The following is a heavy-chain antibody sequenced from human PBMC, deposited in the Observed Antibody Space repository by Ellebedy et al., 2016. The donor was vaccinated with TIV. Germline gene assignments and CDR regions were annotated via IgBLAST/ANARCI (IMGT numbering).Heavy chain of an antibody. CDR2: ISSSGATI. CDR3: VRRAVDY. J-gene: IGHJ4*02. V-gene: IGHV3-48*02. CDR1: GFTFSNYW. Sequence: PGGSLRLSCAASGFTFSNYWMSWVRQAPGKGLEWVAHISSSGATIYYADSVKGRFTISRDNAKNSLYLQMNSLRDEETAVYHCVRRAVDYWGQGTLVTVSS.